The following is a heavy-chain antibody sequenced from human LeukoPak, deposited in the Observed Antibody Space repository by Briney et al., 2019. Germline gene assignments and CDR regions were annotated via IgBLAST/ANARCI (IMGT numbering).Heavy chain of an antibody. CDR1: GGSISSSSYY. D-gene: IGHD2-15*01. V-gene: IGHV4-39*07. CDR3: ARDRSRGIDVYMDV. CDR2: IYYSGST. J-gene: IGHJ6*03. Sequence: SETLSLTCTVSGGSISSSSYYWGWIRQPPGKGLEWIGSIYYSGSTYYNPSLKSRVTISVDTSKNQFSLKLSSVTAADTAVYYCARDRSRGIDVYMDVWGKGTTVTVSS.